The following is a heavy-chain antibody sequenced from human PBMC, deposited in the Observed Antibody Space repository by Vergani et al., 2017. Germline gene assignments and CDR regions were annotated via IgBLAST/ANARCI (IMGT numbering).Heavy chain of an antibody. D-gene: IGHD3-10*02. CDR1: GFTFSSYG. CDR3: AKVFGRGDYLGVPYGMDV. J-gene: IGHJ6*02. V-gene: IGHV3-30*18. Sequence: QVQLVESGGGVVQPGRSLRLSCAASGFTFSSYGMHWVRQAPGKGLEWVAVISYDGSNKYYADSVKGRFTISRDNSKNTLYLQMNSLRAEDTAVYYCAKVFGRGDYLGVPYGMDVWGQGTTVTVSS. CDR2: ISYDGSNK.